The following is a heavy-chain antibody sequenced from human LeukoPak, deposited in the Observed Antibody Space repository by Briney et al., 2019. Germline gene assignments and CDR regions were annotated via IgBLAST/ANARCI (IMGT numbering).Heavy chain of an antibody. CDR2: IIPILGIA. V-gene: IGHV1-69*04. J-gene: IGHJ5*02. CDR1: GGTFSSYA. D-gene: IGHD2-2*01. Sequence: GASVKVSCKASGGTFSSYAISWVRQAPGQGLEWMGRIIPILGIANYAQKFQGRVTITADKSTSTAYMELSSLRSEDTAVYYCARDRGDIVVVPAADWGGWFDPWGQGTLVTVSS. CDR3: ARDRGDIVVVPAADWGGWFDP.